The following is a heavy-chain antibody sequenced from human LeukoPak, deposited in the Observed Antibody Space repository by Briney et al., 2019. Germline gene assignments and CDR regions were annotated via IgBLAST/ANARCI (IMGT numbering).Heavy chain of an antibody. Sequence: NASETLSLTCTVSRGSISTYYWSWIRQPPGKGLEWIGFVGYSGTTSYNPSLKSRLTISVDTSKNQFSLRLNSVTAADTAVYYCATYDGATMRGYFDYWGQGILVTVSS. CDR1: RGSISTYY. J-gene: IGHJ4*02. V-gene: IGHV4-59*01. CDR3: ATYDGATMRGYFDY. D-gene: IGHD4/OR15-4a*01. CDR2: VGYSGTT.